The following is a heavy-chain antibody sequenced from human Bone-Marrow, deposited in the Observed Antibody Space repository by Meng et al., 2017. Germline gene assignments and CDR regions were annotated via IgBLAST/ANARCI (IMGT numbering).Heavy chain of an antibody. CDR1: GFSFSSYA. Sequence: GESLKISCAASGFSFSSYAMSWVRHAPGKGLEWVSALSGGGFTTYYADSVKGRFAISRHNSKNTLYLQMNSLRAEDTALYYCAKYSYGLGDYLDYWGQGALVTAPQ. J-gene: IGHJ4*02. V-gene: IGHV3-23*01. CDR2: LSGGGFTT. CDR3: AKYSYGLGDYLDY. D-gene: IGHD3-10*01.